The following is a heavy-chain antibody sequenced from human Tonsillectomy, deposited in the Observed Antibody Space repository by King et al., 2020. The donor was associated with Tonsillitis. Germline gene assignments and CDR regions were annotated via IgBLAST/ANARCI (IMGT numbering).Heavy chain of an antibody. CDR3: ARLDYNYESSGHQYYFDY. V-gene: IGHV4-59*08. Sequence: QLQESGPGLVKPSETLSLTCTVSGGSISTYYWSWIRQPPGKGLEWIGYIYYSGTTSSNPSLMSRLTISVDTSKNQFSLKLSSVTAADTAVYYCARLDYNYESSGHQYYFDYWGQGTLAT. J-gene: IGHJ4*02. CDR1: GGSISTYY. D-gene: IGHD3-22*01. CDR2: IYYSGTT.